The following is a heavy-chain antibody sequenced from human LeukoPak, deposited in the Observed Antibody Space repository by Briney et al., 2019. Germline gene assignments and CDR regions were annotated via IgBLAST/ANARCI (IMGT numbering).Heavy chain of an antibody. CDR2: ISTYNGNT. V-gene: IGHV1-18*01. J-gene: IGHJ4*02. Sequence: ASVKVSCKASGYTFANYGVTWVRQAPGQGLEWMGWISTYNGNTNYPQKLQGRVTVTTDTSTSTAYMELRSLRSDDTSVYYCARQVDSTMALPDYWGQGTLVTVSS. CDR1: GYTFANYG. CDR3: ARQVDSTMALPDY. D-gene: IGHD3-10*01.